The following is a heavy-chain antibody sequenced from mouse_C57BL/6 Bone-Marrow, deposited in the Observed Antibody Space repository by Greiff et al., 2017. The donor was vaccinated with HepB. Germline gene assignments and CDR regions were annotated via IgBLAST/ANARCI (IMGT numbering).Heavy chain of an antibody. CDR1: GFTFSSYG. CDR3: ARRDY. V-gene: IGHV5-6*02. J-gene: IGHJ2*01. CDR2: ISSGGSYT. Sequence: EVKLMESGGDLVKPGGSLKLSCAASGFTFSSYGMSWVRQTPDKRLEWVATISSGGSYTYYPDSVKGRFPISRDNAKNTLYLQMSSLKSEDTAMYYCARRDYWGQGTTLTVSS.